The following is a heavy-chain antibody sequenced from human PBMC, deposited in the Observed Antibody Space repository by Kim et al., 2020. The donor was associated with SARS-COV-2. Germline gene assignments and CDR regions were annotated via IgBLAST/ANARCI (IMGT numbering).Heavy chain of an antibody. D-gene: IGHD3-22*01. Sequence: GGSLRLSCAASGFTFSSYEMNWVRQAPGKGLEWVSYISSSGSTIYYADSVKGRFTISRDNAKNSLYLQMNSLRAEDTAVYYCAMYYYDSSGYYYGLVDYWGQGTLVTVSS. CDR2: ISSSGSTI. CDR1: GFTFSSYE. CDR3: AMYYYDSSGYYYGLVDY. V-gene: IGHV3-48*03. J-gene: IGHJ4*02.